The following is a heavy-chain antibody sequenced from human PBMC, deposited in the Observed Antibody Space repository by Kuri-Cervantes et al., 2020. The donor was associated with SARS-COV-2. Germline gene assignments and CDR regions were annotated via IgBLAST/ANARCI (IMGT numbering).Heavy chain of an antibody. CDR3: ANQYNWNYVGYYYYYYYMDV. D-gene: IGHD1-7*01. V-gene: IGHV3-23*01. J-gene: IGHJ6*03. Sequence: GESLKISCAASGFTFSSYSMNWVRQAPGKGLEWVSDISTGGGSTYYADSVRGRFTVSRDNSKNTLYLQMDSLRAEDTAVYYCANQYNWNYVGYYYYYYYMDVWGKGATVTVSS. CDR1: GFTFSSYS. CDR2: ISTGGGST.